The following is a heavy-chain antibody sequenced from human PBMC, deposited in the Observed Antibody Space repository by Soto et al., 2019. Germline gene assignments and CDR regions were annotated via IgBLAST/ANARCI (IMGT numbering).Heavy chain of an antibody. CDR2: IYYSGST. Sequence: SETLSLTCTVSGGSVSSGSYYWSWIRQPPGKGLEWIGYIYYSGSTNYNPSLKSRVTISVDTSKNQFSLKLGSVTAADTAVYYCAREGFTIFGVASTYYYGMDVWGQGTTVTVSS. V-gene: IGHV4-61*01. J-gene: IGHJ6*02. CDR3: AREGFTIFGVASTYYYGMDV. D-gene: IGHD3-3*01. CDR1: GGSVSSGSYY.